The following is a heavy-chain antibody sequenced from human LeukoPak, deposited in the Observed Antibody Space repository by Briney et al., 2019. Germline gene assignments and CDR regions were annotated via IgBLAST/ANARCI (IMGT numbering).Heavy chain of an antibody. CDR2: INPSGGST. CDR1: GYSFTRYY. J-gene: IGHJ4*02. Sequence: ASVKVSCKASGYSFTRYYIHWVRQAPGQGREWMGMINPSGGSTSYAQKFQGRVTMTRDTSTSTVYLELSSLRSDDTGVYYCASETLTTPLYTGANYWGQGTLVTVSS. V-gene: IGHV1-46*01. CDR3: ASETLTTPLYTGANY. D-gene: IGHD1-26*01.